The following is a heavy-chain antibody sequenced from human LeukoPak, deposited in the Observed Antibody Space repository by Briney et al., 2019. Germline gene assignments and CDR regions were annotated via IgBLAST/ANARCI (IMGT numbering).Heavy chain of an antibody. D-gene: IGHD3-10*01. CDR3: AKTMVRGVIDYYYYMDV. Sequence: GGSLRLSCAASGFTFSNYNMNWVRQAPGKGLEWVSSITSSTSYIYYADSVKGRFTISRDNAKNSVYLQMNSLRAEDTAVYYCAKTMVRGVIDYYYYMDVWGKGTTVTISS. CDR1: GFTFSNYN. J-gene: IGHJ6*03. V-gene: IGHV3-21*01. CDR2: ITSSTSYI.